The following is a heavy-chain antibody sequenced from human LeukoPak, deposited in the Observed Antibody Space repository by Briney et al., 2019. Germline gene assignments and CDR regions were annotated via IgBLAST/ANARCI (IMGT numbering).Heavy chain of an antibody. D-gene: IGHD3-10*02. CDR2: ISSSGSTI. V-gene: IGHV3-48*03. Sequence: PGGSLRLSCAASGFAFSSYAMSWVRQAPGKGLEWVSYISSSGSTIYYADSVKGRFTISRDNAKNSLYLQMNSLRAEDTAVYYCAELGITMIGGVWGKGTTVTISS. J-gene: IGHJ6*04. CDR3: AELGITMIGGV. CDR1: GFAFSSYA.